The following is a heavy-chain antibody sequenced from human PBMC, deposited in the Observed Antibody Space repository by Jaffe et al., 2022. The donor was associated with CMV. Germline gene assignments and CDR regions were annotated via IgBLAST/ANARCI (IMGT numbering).Heavy chain of an antibody. CDR3: AFNWRYYDSSGYIF. J-gene: IGHJ4*02. CDR2: ISSSSSYI. V-gene: IGHV3-21*01. CDR1: GFTFSSYS. Sequence: EVQLVESGGGLVKPGGSLRLSCAASGFTFSSYSMNWVRQAPGKGLEWVSSISSSSSYIYYADSVKGRFTISRDNAKNSLYLQMNSLRAEDTAVYYCAFNWRYYDSSGYIFWGQGTLVTVSS. D-gene: IGHD3-22*01.